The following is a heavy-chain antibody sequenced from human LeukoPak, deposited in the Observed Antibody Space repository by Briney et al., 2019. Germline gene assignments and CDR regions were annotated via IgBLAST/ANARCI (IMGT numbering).Heavy chain of an antibody. J-gene: IGHJ4*02. Sequence: SETLSLTCTVSGGSISSYYWSWIRQPPGKGLEWIGYIYYSGSTNYNPSLKSRVNISVDTSKIQFSLNLSSVTAADTAVYYCARGLASGYPPIPFDYWGQGTLVTVSS. D-gene: IGHD3-3*01. CDR1: GGSISSYY. CDR2: IYYSGST. V-gene: IGHV4-59*12. CDR3: ARGLASGYPPIPFDY.